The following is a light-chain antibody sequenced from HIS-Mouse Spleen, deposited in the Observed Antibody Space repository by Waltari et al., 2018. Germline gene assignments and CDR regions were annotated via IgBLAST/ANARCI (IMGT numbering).Light chain of an antibody. V-gene: IGKV3-11*01. J-gene: IGKJ3*01. CDR1: QSVSSY. Sequence: EIVLTQSPANLSLSPGERATLPCRASQSVSSYLAWYQQKPGQAPRLLIYDASNRATGIPARFSGSGSGTDFTLTISSLEPEDFAVYYCQQRSNWPQEFTFGPGTKVDIK. CDR2: DAS. CDR3: QQRSNWPQEFT.